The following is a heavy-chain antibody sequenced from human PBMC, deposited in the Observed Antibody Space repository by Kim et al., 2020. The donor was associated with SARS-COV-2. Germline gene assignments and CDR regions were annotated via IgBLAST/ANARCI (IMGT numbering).Heavy chain of an antibody. D-gene: IGHD6-13*01. J-gene: IGHJ6*03. CDR3: ARDLEHQRVLYYYYDMDV. V-gene: IGHV7-4-1*02. CDR1: GYTFTSYA. Sequence: ASVKVSCKASGYTFTSYAMNWVRQAPGQGLEWMGWINTNTGNPTYAKGFTGRVGFSLDTSVSTAYLQISSIKAEDTAVYYRARDLEHQRVLYYYYDMDVW. CDR2: INTNTGNP.